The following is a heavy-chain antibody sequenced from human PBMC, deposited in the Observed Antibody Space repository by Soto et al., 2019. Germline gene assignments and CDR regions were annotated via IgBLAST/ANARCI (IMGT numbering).Heavy chain of an antibody. CDR2: ISYDGSNK. Sequence: QVQLVESGGGVVQPGRSLRLSCAASGFTFSTYAMHWVRQAPGKGLDWVAVISYDGSNKYYADSVKGRFTISRDNSKNTLYLQMNSLRAEDTTVYYCARGGPYYYDGSDWGAFHIWGQGTMVTVSS. J-gene: IGHJ3*02. CDR1: GFTFSTYA. D-gene: IGHD3-22*01. CDR3: ARGGPYYYDGSDWGAFHI. V-gene: IGHV3-30-3*01.